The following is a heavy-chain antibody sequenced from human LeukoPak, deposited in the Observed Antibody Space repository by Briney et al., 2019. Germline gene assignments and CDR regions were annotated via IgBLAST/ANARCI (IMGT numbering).Heavy chain of an antibody. CDR3: ARGYNSSYRIDY. D-gene: IGHD6-6*01. V-gene: IGHV3-74*01. J-gene: IGHJ4*02. Sequence: GGSLRLSCAASGFTFSSYWMHWVRHAPGKGLVWVSRINGDGSSTSDADSVKGRFTISGDNAKNTLYLQMNSLSAEDTAVYYCARGYNSSYRIDYWGQGTLVTVSS. CDR2: INGDGSST. CDR1: GFTFSSYW.